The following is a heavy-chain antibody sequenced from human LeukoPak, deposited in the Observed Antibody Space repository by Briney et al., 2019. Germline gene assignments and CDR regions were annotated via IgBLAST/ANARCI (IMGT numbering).Heavy chain of an antibody. CDR2: IYSGGST. J-gene: IGHJ6*03. D-gene: IGHD3-10*01. CDR3: ARAPMVRGVRGYYYYYMDV. Sequence: HPGGSLRLSCAASGFTVSSNYMSWVRQAPGKGLEWVSVIYSGGSTYYADSVKGRFTISRDNSKNTLYLQMNSLRAEDTAVYYCARAPMVRGVRGYYYYYMDVWGKGTTVTISS. CDR1: GFTVSSNY. V-gene: IGHV3-53*01.